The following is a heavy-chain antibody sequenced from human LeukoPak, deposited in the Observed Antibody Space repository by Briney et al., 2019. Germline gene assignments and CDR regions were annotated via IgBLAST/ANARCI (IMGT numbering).Heavy chain of an antibody. CDR3: ARDLAVAGTGWFYP. J-gene: IGHJ5*02. D-gene: IGHD6-19*01. V-gene: IGHV1-2*02. CDR2: INPNSGGT. Sequence: GASVKVSCKASGYTFTGYYMHWVRQAPGQGLEWMGWINPNSGGTNYAQKFQGRVTRTRDTSISTAYMELSRLRSDDTAVYYCARDLAVAGTGWFYPWGQGTLVTVSS. CDR1: GYTFTGYY.